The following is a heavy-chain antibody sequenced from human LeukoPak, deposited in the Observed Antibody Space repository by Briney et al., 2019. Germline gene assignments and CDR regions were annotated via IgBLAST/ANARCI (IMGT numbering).Heavy chain of an antibody. V-gene: IGHV3-21*01. J-gene: IGHJ4*02. CDR2: ISSSSSYI. CDR1: GFTFSSYS. Sequence: PGGSLRLSCAASGFTFSSYSMNWVRQAPGKGLEWVSSISSSSSYIYYADSVKGRFTISRDNAKNSLYLQMNSLRAEDTAVYYCARLLNYYDSSGYQVDYWGQGTLVTVSS. D-gene: IGHD3-22*01. CDR3: ARLLNYYDSSGYQVDY.